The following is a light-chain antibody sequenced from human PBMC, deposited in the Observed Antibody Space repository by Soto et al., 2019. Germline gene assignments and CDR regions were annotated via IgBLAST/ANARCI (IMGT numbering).Light chain of an antibody. V-gene: IGLV1-44*01. J-gene: IGLJ3*02. Sequence: QSVLTQPPSASGTPGQRVSISCSGSSLNIGSKTVSWYQQLPGTAPKLLIYTNNQRPSGVPDRFSGSKSGTSASLAISGLQSEDEDDYYCAAWDVTLNGWVFGGGTKLTVL. CDR2: TNN. CDR3: AAWDVTLNGWV. CDR1: SLNIGSKT.